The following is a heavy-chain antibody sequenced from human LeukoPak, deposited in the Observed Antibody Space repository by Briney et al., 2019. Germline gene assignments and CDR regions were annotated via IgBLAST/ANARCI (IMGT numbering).Heavy chain of an antibody. V-gene: IGHV3-7*01. CDR1: GFTFSGYW. D-gene: IGHD2-15*01. J-gene: IGHJ4*02. Sequence: GGSLRLSCAASGFTFSGYWMSWVRQAPGKGLEWVATIKQDGSEKTYVNSVEGRVTSSRDNAKSSLFLQMDSLRAEDTAVYYCARFGMDAAIDYWGQGTLVTVSS. CDR2: IKQDGSEK. CDR3: ARFGMDAAIDY.